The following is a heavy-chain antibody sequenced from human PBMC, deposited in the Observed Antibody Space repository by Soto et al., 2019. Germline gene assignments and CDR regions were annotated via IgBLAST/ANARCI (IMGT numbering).Heavy chain of an antibody. CDR3: TINYYDFSGYSIDI. Sequence: GGSLRLSCAASGFTFSDHYMDWVRQAPGKGLEWVGRTRNKGNSYSTEYAASVKGRFTISRDDSKNSLYLQMNSLKTEDTAVYYCTINYYDFSGYSIDIWGQGTMVTGSS. D-gene: IGHD3-22*01. V-gene: IGHV3-72*01. J-gene: IGHJ3*02. CDR2: TRNKGNSYST. CDR1: GFTFSDHY.